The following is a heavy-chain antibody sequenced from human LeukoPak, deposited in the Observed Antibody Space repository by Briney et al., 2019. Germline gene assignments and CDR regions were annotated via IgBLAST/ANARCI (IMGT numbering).Heavy chain of an antibody. J-gene: IGHJ4*02. V-gene: IGHV4-39*02. CDR3: AREDSYYYGSGSYSILDY. Sequence: PSETLSLTCTVSGGSISSSSYYWGWIRQPPGKGLEWIGSIYYSGSTYYNPSLKSRVTISVDTSKNQFSLKLSSVTAADTAVYYCAREDSYYYGSGSYSILDYWGQGTLVTVSS. D-gene: IGHD3-10*01. CDR2: IYYSGST. CDR1: GGSISSSSYY.